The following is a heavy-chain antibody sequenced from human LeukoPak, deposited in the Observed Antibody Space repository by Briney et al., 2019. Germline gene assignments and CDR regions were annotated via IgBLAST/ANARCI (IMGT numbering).Heavy chain of an antibody. CDR3: AKNYYYDSSGYYDY. Sequence: PGGSLRLSCAASGFTFSSYAMSWVRQAPGKGLEWVSAISGSGGSTYYADSVKGRFTISRDNSKNTLYLQMNSLRAEDTAVYYCAKNYYYDSSGYYDYWGQGTLVTVSS. D-gene: IGHD3-22*01. CDR2: ISGSGGST. CDR1: GFTFSSYA. J-gene: IGHJ4*02. V-gene: IGHV3-23*01.